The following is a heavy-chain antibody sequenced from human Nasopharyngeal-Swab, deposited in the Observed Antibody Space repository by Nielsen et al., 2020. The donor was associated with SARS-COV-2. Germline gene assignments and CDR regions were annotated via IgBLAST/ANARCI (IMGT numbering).Heavy chain of an antibody. J-gene: IGHJ6*03. D-gene: IGHD5-18*01. CDR3: AKDGGYSYGSYYYYYMDV. Sequence: SLKISCAASGFTFDGYAVHWVRQAPGKGLEWVSGISWNSGSIGYADSVKGRFTISRDNAKNSLYLQMNSLRAEDTALYYCAKDGGYSYGSYYYYYMDVWGKGTTVTVSS. CDR2: ISWNSGSI. V-gene: IGHV3-9*01. CDR1: GFTFDGYA.